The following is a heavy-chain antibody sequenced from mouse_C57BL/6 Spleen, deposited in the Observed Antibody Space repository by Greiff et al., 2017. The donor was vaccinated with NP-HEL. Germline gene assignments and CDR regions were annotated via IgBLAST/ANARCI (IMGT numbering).Heavy chain of an antibody. CDR2: ISNGGGST. V-gene: IGHV5-12*01. D-gene: IGHD1-1*01. CDR3: ARAFITNHHWFDY. J-gene: IGHJ2*01. Sequence: EVKVVESGGGLVQPGGSLKLSCAASGFTFSDYYMYWVRQTPEKRLEWVAYISNGGGSTCYPDTVQGRFPISRDNAKNTLYLQMSRLKSEDTAMYYCARAFITNHHWFDYWGQGTTLTVSS. CDR1: GFTFSDYY.